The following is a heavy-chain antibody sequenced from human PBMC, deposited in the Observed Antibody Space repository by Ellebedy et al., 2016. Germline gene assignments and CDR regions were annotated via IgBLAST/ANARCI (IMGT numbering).Heavy chain of an antibody. J-gene: IGHJ6*02. Sequence: GESLKISCAASGFTFSSYSMNWVRQAPGKGLEWVSSISSSSSYIYYADSVKGRFTISRDNAKNSLYLQMNSLRAEDTAVYYCARGAGKYSSSSYYYYYGMDVWGQGTTVTVSS. CDR2: ISSSSSYI. D-gene: IGHD6-13*01. CDR1: GFTFSSYS. V-gene: IGHV3-21*01. CDR3: ARGAGKYSSSSYYYYYGMDV.